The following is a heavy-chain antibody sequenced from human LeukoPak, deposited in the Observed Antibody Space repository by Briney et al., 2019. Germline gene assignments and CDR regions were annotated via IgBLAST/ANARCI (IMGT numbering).Heavy chain of an antibody. Sequence: PSETLSLTCTVSGGSIDGQYWSWIRQPPGKGLEWIGYIYYSGSTNYNPSLKSRVTISVDTSKNQFSLKLSSVTAADTAVYYCARAYKWNDAYYGMDVWGQGTTVTVSS. D-gene: IGHD1-1*01. CDR3: ARAYKWNDAYYGMDV. V-gene: IGHV4-59*11. CDR2: IYYSGST. J-gene: IGHJ6*02. CDR1: GGSIDGQY.